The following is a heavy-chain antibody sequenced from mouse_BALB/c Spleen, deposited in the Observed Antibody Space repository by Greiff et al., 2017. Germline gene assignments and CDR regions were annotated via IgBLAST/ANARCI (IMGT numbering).Heavy chain of an antibody. V-gene: IGHV3-6*02. CDR2: ISYDGSN. Sequence: ESGPGLVKPSQSLSLTCSVTGYSITSGYYWNWIRQFPGNKLEWMGYISYDGSNNYNPSLKNRISITRDTSKNQFFLKLNSVTTEDTATYYCASHYDYDEFAYWGQGTLVTVSA. CDR1: GYSITSGYY. J-gene: IGHJ3*01. D-gene: IGHD2-4*01. CDR3: ASHYDYDEFAY.